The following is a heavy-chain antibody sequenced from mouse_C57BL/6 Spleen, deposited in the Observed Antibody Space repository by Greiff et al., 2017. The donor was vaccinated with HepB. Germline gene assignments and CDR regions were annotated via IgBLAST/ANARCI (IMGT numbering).Heavy chain of an antibody. CDR3: ARDRFITTVVEGFAY. D-gene: IGHD1-1*01. V-gene: IGHV5-4*01. CDR2: ISDGGSYT. CDR1: GFTFSSYA. J-gene: IGHJ3*01. Sequence: EVHLVESGGGLVKPGGSLKLSCAASGFTFSSYAMSWVRQTPEKRLEWVATISDGGSYTYYPDNVKGRFTISRDNAKNNLYLQMSHLKSEDTAMYYCARDRFITTVVEGFAYWGQGTLVTVSA.